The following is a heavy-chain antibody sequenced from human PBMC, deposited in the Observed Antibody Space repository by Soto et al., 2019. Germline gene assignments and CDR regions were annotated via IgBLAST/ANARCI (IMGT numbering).Heavy chain of an antibody. Sequence: GGSLRLSCAASGFTFSSYGMHWVRQAPGKGLEWVAVISYDGSNKYYADSVKGRFTISRDNSKNTLYLQMNSLRAEDTAVYYCAKDPMIVVVPNLYYYYGMDVWGQGTTVTVSS. CDR2: ISYDGSNK. V-gene: IGHV3-30*18. CDR3: AKDPMIVVVPNLYYYYGMDV. CDR1: GFTFSSYG. J-gene: IGHJ6*02. D-gene: IGHD3-22*01.